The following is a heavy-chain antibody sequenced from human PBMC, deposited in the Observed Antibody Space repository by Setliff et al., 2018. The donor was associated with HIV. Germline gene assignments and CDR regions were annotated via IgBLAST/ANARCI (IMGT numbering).Heavy chain of an antibody. Sequence: PGGSLRLSWVHRVGPDNYCMTWVRRAPGKGLEWVSAIGGSTGSTYYADSVKGRFTISTDNSKNTLYLQMNSLRAEDTAVYYCAKPLTQWGVSPYHYAVDVWGQGTTVTVSS. CDR1: VGPDNYC. CDR2: IGGSTGST. V-gene: IGHV3-23*01. CDR3: AKPLTQWGVSPYHYAVDV. J-gene: IGHJ6*02. D-gene: IGHD1-26*01.